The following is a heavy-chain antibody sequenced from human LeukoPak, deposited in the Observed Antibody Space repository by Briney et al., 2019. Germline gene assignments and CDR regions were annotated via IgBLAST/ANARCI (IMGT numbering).Heavy chain of an antibody. J-gene: IGHJ5*02. D-gene: IGHD2/OR15-2a*01. V-gene: IGHV3-33*01. CDR3: ARDVDTTSHLNWFDP. Sequence: GGSLRLSCAASGFSFTSYGMHWVRQAPGQGLEWVAVIWYHGGNENYADSVKGRFTISRDTSNNTLYLQMSSLRAEDTAMYYCARDVDTTSHLNWFDPWGQGTLVTVSS. CDR2: IWYHGGNE. CDR1: GFSFTSYG.